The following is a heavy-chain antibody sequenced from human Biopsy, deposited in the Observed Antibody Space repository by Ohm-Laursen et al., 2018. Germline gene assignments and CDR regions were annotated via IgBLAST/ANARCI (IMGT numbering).Heavy chain of an antibody. D-gene: IGHD2-15*01. J-gene: IGHJ4*02. CDR2: INRDESST. V-gene: IGHV3-74*01. CDR3: ARGGAGGGDY. Sequence: LRLSCAASGFTFSTYWMHWVRQAPGKGLVWVSRINRDESSTSYADFVKGRFTISRDNAKNTLYLQMNSLRAEDTAVYYCARGGAGGGDYWGQGTLVTVSS. CDR1: GFTFSTYW.